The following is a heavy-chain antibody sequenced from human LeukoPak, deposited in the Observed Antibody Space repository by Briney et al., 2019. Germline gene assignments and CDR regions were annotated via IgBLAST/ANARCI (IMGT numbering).Heavy chain of an antibody. CDR3: AKDFLIDPL. J-gene: IGHJ4*02. Sequence: GGSLRLSCTASGFTFSSSGMNWVRQAPGKGLEWVSFIGTNSRTTYYGDSVKGRFTISRDNAKNSLYLQMDSLRAEDTAVYYCAKDFLIDPLWGQGTLVTVSS. CDR1: GFTFSSSG. CDR2: IGTNSRTT. V-gene: IGHV3-48*01. D-gene: IGHD2-21*01.